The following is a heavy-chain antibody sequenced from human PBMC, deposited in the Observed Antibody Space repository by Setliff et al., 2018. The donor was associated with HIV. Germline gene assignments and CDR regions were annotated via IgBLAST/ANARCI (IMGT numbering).Heavy chain of an antibody. Sequence: PSETLSLTCTVSGASITTDTYYWAWIRQPPGKGLEWIGEINYTGNTNHNPSLKSRVSTSVDMSKNQFSLKVNSVTATDTAVYYCASHSGGWNYYLDYWGQGTLVTVSS. CDR1: GASITTDTYY. CDR3: ASHSGGWNYYLDY. D-gene: IGHD6-19*01. J-gene: IGHJ4*02. CDR2: INYTGNT. V-gene: IGHV4-39*01.